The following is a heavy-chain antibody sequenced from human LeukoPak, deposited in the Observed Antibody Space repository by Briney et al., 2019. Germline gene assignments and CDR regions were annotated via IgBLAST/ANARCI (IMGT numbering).Heavy chain of an antibody. V-gene: IGHV3-30-3*01. CDR1: GFTFSSYA. CDR2: ISYDGSNK. J-gene: IGHJ6*02. Sequence: GGPLRLSCAASGFTFSSYAMHWVRQAPGKGLEWVAVISYDGSNKYYAGSVKGRFTISRDNSKNTLYLQMNSLRAEDTAVYYCARIEYYYGSGSYLAGSRAYGMDVWGQGTTVTVSS. D-gene: IGHD3-10*01. CDR3: ARIEYYYGSGSYLAGSRAYGMDV.